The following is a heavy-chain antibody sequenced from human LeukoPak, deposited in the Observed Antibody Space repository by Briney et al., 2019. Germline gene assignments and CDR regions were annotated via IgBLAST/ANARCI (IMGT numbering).Heavy chain of an antibody. V-gene: IGHV3-23*01. D-gene: IGHD3-9*01. CDR2: ISGSGGST. Sequence: GGSLRLSCAASGFTFSSYAMSWVRQAPGKGLEWVSAISGSGGSTYYADSVKGRFTISRDNSKNTLYLQMNSLRAEDMAVYYCAKDLVLRYFDWLLGYYFDYWGQGTLVTVSS. CDR3: AKDLVLRYFDWLLGYYFDY. J-gene: IGHJ4*02. CDR1: GFTFSSYA.